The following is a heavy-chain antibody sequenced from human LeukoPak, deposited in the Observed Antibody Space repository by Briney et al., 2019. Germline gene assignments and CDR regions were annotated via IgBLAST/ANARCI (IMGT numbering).Heavy chain of an antibody. J-gene: IGHJ4*02. CDR2: IYYSGAT. CDR3: ATLNTDGWYFYN. CDR1: GGSISNSRYY. V-gene: IGHV4-39*01. Sequence: SETLSLTCSVSGGSISNSRYYWGWLRQPPGKGLEWIGSIYYSGATNSNPSLKSRLTISVDTSKNQFSLKLGSVTAADAAVYYCATLNTDGWYFYNWGQGTLVTVSS. D-gene: IGHD5-24*01.